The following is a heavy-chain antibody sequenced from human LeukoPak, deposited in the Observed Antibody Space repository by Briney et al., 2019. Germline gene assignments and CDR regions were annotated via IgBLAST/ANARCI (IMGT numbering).Heavy chain of an antibody. CDR3: AKDRELLFVHCWFDL. CDR2: ISISSVDS. Sequence: GGPLRLSCAASGFTFATYAMSWVRQAPGKGLEWVGGISISSVDSYYADSVKGRFSISRDDSRNTLYLQMNRLRDEDTAIYYCAKDRELLFVHCWFDLWGQGTLVTVSS. J-gene: IGHJ5*02. V-gene: IGHV3-23*01. CDR1: GFTFATYA. D-gene: IGHD3-10*01.